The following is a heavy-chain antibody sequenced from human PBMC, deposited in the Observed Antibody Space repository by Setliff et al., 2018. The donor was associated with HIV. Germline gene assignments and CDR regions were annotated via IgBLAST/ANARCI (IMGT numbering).Heavy chain of an antibody. V-gene: IGHV4-61*01. CDR2: ITDSGNT. CDR1: GFSFRNSFYN. D-gene: IGHD3-9*01. J-gene: IGHJ6*02. CDR3: ARETQQSYNIVTGYNYYYGIDV. Sequence: PSETLSLTCNVSGFSFRNSFYNWGWIRQPPGKGLEWLGYITDSGNTNYNPSLRRRVTISADTSKNQVSLRLRSVTAADTAVYYCARETQQSYNIVTGYNYYYGIDVWGQGTTVTVSS.